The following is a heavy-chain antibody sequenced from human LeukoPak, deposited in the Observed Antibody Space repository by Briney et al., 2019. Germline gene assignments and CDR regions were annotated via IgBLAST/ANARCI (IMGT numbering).Heavy chain of an antibody. CDR3: ARESITGDRDFDY. V-gene: IGHV3-48*01. Sequence: GGSLRLSCAASGFTFSSYSMNWVRQAPGRGLEWLSYISSGSRTIYYADSVKGRFTISRDNAKNSLYFQMNSLRVDDTAVYYCARESITGDRDFDYWGQGTLITFSS. D-gene: IGHD7-27*01. CDR1: GFTFSSYS. CDR2: ISSGSRTI. J-gene: IGHJ4*02.